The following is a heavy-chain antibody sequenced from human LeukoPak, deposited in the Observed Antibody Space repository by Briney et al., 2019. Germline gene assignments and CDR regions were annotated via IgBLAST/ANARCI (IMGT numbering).Heavy chain of an antibody. J-gene: IGHJ4*02. Sequence: GASVKVSCKASGYTFTSYGISWVRQAPGQGLEWMGGIIPIFGTANYAQKFQGRVTITADESTSTAYMELSSLRSEDTAVYYCAREWVGGTGEFDYWGQGTLVTVSS. D-gene: IGHD3-10*01. CDR2: IIPIFGTA. V-gene: IGHV1-69*13. CDR3: AREWVGGTGEFDY. CDR1: GYTFTSYG.